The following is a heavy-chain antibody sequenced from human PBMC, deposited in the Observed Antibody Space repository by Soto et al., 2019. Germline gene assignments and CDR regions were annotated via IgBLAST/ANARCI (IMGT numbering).Heavy chain of an antibody. CDR3: ASQRVVVAATTVDY. CDR1: GFTFSSYA. Sequence: QVQLVESGGGVVQPGRSLRLSCAASGFTFSSYAMHWVRQAPGKGLEWVAVISYDGSNKYYADSVKGRFTISRDNSKNTLYLQMNSLRAEDTAVYYCASQRVVVAATTVDYWGQGTLVTVSS. CDR2: ISYDGSNK. V-gene: IGHV3-30-3*01. D-gene: IGHD2-15*01. J-gene: IGHJ4*02.